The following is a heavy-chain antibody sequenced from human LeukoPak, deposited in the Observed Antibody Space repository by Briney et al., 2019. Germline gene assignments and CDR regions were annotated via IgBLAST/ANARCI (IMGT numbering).Heavy chain of an antibody. CDR2: IRYDGSNK. V-gene: IGHV3-30*02. D-gene: IGHD5-12*01. Sequence: PGGSLRLSCGTSGFTLINYGMHWVRQTPAKGLEWAAFIRYDGSNKYYTESVKGRFTISRDNSKNTLSLEMNGLRTEDTGIYYCARDGGYRSDYHYMDVWGRGTTITVSS. CDR3: ARDGGYRSDYHYMDV. J-gene: IGHJ6*03. CDR1: GFTLINYG.